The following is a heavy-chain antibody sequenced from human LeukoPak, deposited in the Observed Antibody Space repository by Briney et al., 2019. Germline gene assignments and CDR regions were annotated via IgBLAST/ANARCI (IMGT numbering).Heavy chain of an antibody. CDR3: ARAYYYESSDYHPTPAYLDH. CDR2: INTNTGNP. D-gene: IGHD3-22*01. Sequence: GASVKVSCKASGYTFTRYAMNWVRQAPGQGLEWMGWINTNTGNPTYAQGFTGRFVFFLDTSVSTVYLEISSLKAEDTAVYYCARAYYYESSDYHPTPAYLDHWGQGTLVTVSS. CDR1: GYTFTRYA. J-gene: IGHJ4*02. V-gene: IGHV7-4-1*02.